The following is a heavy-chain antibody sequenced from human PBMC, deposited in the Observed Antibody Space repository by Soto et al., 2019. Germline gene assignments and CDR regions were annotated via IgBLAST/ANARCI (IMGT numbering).Heavy chain of an antibody. CDR1: GYTFTSYG. CDR2: ISAYNGNT. V-gene: IGHV1-18*01. D-gene: IGHD2-21*02. J-gene: IGHJ5*02. Sequence: QVQLVQSGAEVNKPGASEKVSCKASGYTFTSYGISWVRQAPGQWLEWMGWISAYNGNTNYAKKLQGRVTMTTDTSTSTAYMELRSLRSDATAVYYCARERVTAIRVNWFDPWGQGTLVTVSS. CDR3: ARERVTAIRVNWFDP.